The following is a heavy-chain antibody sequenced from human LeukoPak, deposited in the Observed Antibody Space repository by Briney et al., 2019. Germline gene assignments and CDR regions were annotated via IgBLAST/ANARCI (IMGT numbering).Heavy chain of an antibody. J-gene: IGHJ4*02. Sequence: GASVKVSCNASGYTFTGYYMHWVRQAPAQGFERMGWINPNSGGTNYAQKFEGRVTMTRDTSISTAYMELSRLGSDDTALYYCARDSGGLADLAYWGQGTLVTVSS. V-gene: IGHV1-2*02. CDR3: ARDSGGLADLAY. D-gene: IGHD6-19*01. CDR1: GYTFTGYY. CDR2: INPNSGGT.